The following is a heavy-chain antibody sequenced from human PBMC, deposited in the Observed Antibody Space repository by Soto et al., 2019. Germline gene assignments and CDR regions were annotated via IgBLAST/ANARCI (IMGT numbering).Heavy chain of an antibody. CDR3: AKRVTTVKNYYYYGMDV. CDR2: ISGSGGST. V-gene: IGHV3-23*01. D-gene: IGHD4-17*01. J-gene: IGHJ6*02. Sequence: GGSLRLSCAASGFTFSSYAMSWVRQAPGKGLEWVSAISGSGGSTYYADSVKGRFTISRDNSKNTLYLQMNSLRAEDTAVYYCAKRVTTVKNYYYYGMDVWGQGTTVTVS. CDR1: GFTFSSYA.